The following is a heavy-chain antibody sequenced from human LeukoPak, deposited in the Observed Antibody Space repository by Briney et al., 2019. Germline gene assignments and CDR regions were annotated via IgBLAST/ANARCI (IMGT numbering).Heavy chain of an antibody. V-gene: IGHV3-48*02. CDR2: ISSSSSTI. J-gene: IGHJ4*02. D-gene: IGHD4-17*01. CDR1: RFTFTSYS. CDR3: ATRPNTVTTAY. Sequence: GRSLSLSCAVSRFTFTSYSTKWVRPAPGEGLGGVSYISSSSSTIYYADSVKGRFTISRDNAKNSLYLQMNSLRDEDTAVYYCATRPNTVTTAYWGQGTLVTVSS.